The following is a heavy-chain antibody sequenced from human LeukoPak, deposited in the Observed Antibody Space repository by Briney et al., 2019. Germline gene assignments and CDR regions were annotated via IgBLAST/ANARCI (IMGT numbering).Heavy chain of an antibody. J-gene: IGHJ4*02. CDR1: GGTFSSYA. D-gene: IGHD3-22*01. V-gene: IGHV1-69*05. Sequence: SVKVSCKASGGTFSSYAISWVRQAPGQGLEWMGGIIPIFGTANYAQKFQGRVTITTDESTSTAYMELSSLRSEDTAVYYCARAGAYYYDSSGYSSPFDYWGQGTLVTVSS. CDR2: IIPIFGTA. CDR3: ARAGAYYYDSSGYSSPFDY.